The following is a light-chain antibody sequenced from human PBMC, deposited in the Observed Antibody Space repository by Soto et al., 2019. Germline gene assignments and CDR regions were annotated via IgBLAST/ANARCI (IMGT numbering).Light chain of an antibody. CDR3: QRYNSAPEA. J-gene: IGKJ1*01. CDR2: AAS. Sequence: DIQMTQSPSSLSASVGDRVTITCRASQGISHYLAWYQQKPGKVPKLLIYAASTLHSGVPSRFSGSGSGTDFTLTISSLQPEDVATYYCQRYNSAPEAFGQGTKVDIK. V-gene: IGKV1-27*01. CDR1: QGISHY.